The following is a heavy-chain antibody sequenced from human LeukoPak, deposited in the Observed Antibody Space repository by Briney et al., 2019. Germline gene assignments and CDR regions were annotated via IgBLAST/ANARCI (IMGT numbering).Heavy chain of an antibody. D-gene: IGHD3-10*01. CDR2: MYCSGIP. J-gene: IGHJ4*02. V-gene: IGHV4-59*08. CDR1: GASISDYY. CDR3: ASHHGRGEAFDY. Sequence: PSETLSLTCTVSGASISDYYWSWIRKPPGKRLKGIAYMYCSGIPNYSRSLKSRVTMSADKSNNQVSLTLTSVTAADTAVYYCASHHGRGEAFDYWGRGTLVTVSS.